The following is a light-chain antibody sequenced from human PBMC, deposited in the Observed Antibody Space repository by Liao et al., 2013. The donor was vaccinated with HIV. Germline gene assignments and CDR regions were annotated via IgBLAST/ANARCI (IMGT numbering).Light chain of an antibody. J-gene: IGLJ2*01. CDR2: EDT. Sequence: SYELIQPPSVSVSPGQTATITCSGDKLGDKYSCWYQQKPGQSPVLVIYEDTKRPSGIPERFSGSSSGTTVTLTFSGVQAEDEADYYCQSVDNRGTVIFGGGTKLTVL. CDR3: QSVDNRGTVI. V-gene: IGLV3-25*01. CDR1: KLGDKY.